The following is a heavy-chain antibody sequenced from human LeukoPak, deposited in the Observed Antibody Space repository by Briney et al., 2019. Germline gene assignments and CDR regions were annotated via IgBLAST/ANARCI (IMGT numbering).Heavy chain of an antibody. CDR1: GYTFTSYY. V-gene: IGHV1-46*01. CDR2: INPSGSST. D-gene: IGHD5-24*01. CDR3: ARDNSVRDEAWWFTP. Sequence: ASLKVSCKASGYTFTSYYMHLVRQAPGQGLEWMGLINPSGSSTSNAQQFPARLSLTRDMSTSTDYMELSSLRSEDTAVYYCARDNSVRDEAWWFTPWGQGTLVTVSS. J-gene: IGHJ5*02.